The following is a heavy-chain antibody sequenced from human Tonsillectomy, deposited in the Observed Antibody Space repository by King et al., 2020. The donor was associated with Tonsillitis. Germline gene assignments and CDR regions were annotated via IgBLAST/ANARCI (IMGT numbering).Heavy chain of an antibody. D-gene: IGHD5-24*01. CDR2: IYYSGST. J-gene: IGHJ5*02. CDR3: AGRRDDYNGWFDP. Sequence: LQLQESGPGLVKPSETLSLTCTVSGGSISSYYWSWIRQPPGKGLEWIGNIYYSGSTNYNPSLKSRVTISVDTSKNQFSLKLSSVTAADTAVYYCAGRRDDYNGWFDPWGQGTLVTVSS. V-gene: IGHV4-59*01. CDR1: GGSISSYY.